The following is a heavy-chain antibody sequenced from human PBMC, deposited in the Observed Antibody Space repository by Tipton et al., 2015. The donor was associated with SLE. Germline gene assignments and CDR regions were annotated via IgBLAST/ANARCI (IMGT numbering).Heavy chain of an antibody. CDR2: ISGSGGST. Sequence: QLVQSGGGLVQPGGSLRLSCAASGFTFSSYGMNWVRQAPGKGLEWVSAISGSGGSTYYADSVKGRLTISRDNSKNTLYLQMNSLRAEDTAVYYCAKFGTISSSWYEDAFDIWGQGTMVTVSS. CDR1: GFTFSSYG. CDR3: AKFGTISSSWYEDAFDI. J-gene: IGHJ3*02. D-gene: IGHD6-13*01. V-gene: IGHV3-23*04.